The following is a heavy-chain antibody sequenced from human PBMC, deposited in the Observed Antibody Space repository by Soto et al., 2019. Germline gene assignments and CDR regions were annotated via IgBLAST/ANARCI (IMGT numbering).Heavy chain of an antibody. CDR3: AREWEPDY. CDR1: GFTFSSYA. J-gene: IGHJ4*02. V-gene: IGHV3-30-3*01. CDR2: ISYDGSNK. Sequence: QVQLVESGGGVVQPRRSLRLSCAASGFTFSSYAMHWVRQAPGKGLEWVAVISYDGSNKYYADSVKGRFTISRDNSKNTLYLQMNSLRAEDTAVYYCAREWEPDYWGQGTLVTVSS. D-gene: IGHD1-26*01.